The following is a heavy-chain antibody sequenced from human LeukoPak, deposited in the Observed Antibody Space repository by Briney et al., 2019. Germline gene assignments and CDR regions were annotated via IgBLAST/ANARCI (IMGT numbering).Heavy chain of an antibody. D-gene: IGHD2-15*01. J-gene: IGHJ4*02. CDR2: SYSGGST. CDR3: ARAGGYCSGGSCYDFDY. V-gene: IGHV3-53*01. CDR1: GFTVSSNY. Sequence: PRGSLRLSCAASGFTVSSNYMSWVRQAPGKGLEWVSASYSGGSTYYADSVTGRFTISRDNSKTTLYLQMNSLRAEDTAVYYCARAGGYCSGGSCYDFDYWGQGTLVTVSS.